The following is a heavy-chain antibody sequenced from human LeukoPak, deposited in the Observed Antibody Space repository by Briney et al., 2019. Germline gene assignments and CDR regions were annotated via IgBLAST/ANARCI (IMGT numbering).Heavy chain of an antibody. D-gene: IGHD4-11*01. Sequence: GESLRLSCAGSGFTFSRSWMTWVRQAAGKGLEWVASINQDGSVEHYMDSVKGRFTISRDNAENSLYLRMNSLRAEDTAVYYCAKLLGDVTTFDYWGQGTLVTVSS. J-gene: IGHJ4*02. CDR2: INQDGSVE. CDR3: AKLLGDVTTFDY. V-gene: IGHV3-7*01. CDR1: GFTFSRSW.